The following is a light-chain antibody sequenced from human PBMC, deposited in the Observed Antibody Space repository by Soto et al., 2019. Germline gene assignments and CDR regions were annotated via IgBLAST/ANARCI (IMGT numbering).Light chain of an antibody. Sequence: EIVLTQSPATLSLSPGARATLSCRASQSVRSSLAWYQQQPGQAPRLLIYGASTRATGIPARFSGSVSGTEFTLTISSLQSEDFAVHYCQQYGSSPITFGQGTRLEIK. CDR2: GAS. J-gene: IGKJ5*01. V-gene: IGKV3-15*01. CDR1: QSVRSS. CDR3: QQYGSSPIT.